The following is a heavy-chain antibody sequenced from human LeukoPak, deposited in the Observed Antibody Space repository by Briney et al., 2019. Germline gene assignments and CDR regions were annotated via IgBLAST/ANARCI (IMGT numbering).Heavy chain of an antibody. V-gene: IGHV1-69*01. CDR2: IIPIFGTA. D-gene: IGHD3-22*01. J-gene: IGHJ4*01. CDR1: GGTFSSYA. Sequence: ASVKVSCKASGGTFSSYAISLVRQAPGQGLEWMGGIIPIFGTANYAQKFQGRVTITADESTSTAYMELSSLRSEDTAVYYCARCDSSGYYYGPFDYWGQGTLVTVSS. CDR3: ARCDSSGYYYGPFDY.